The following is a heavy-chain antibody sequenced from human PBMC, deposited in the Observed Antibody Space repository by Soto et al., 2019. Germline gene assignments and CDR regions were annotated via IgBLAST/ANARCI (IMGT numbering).Heavy chain of an antibody. CDR3: ARDWTAAYSFDY. V-gene: IGHV3-11*04. J-gene: IGHJ4*02. D-gene: IGHD6-13*01. CDR1: GFTFSDYY. Sequence: GGSLRLSCAASGFTFSDYYMSWIRQAPGKGLEWVSYVSSSGSTIYYADSVQGRFTISRDNAKKSMYLQMNSLRAEDTAVYYCARDWTAAYSFDYWGKGTMVTVCS. CDR2: VSSSGSTI.